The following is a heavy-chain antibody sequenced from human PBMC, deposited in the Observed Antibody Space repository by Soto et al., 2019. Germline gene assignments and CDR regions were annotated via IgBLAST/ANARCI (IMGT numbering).Heavy chain of an antibody. V-gene: IGHV3-23*01. J-gene: IGHJ4*02. CDR3: AKDRDYGMDFDY. CDR2: ISGSGGST. Sequence: GGSLRLSCAASGFTFGSYAVSWVRQAPGKGLEWVSAISGSGGSTYYADSVKGRFTISRDNSKNTLYLQMNSLRAEDTAVYYCAKDRDYGMDFDYWGQGTLVTVSS. D-gene: IGHD3-10*01. CDR1: GFTFGSYA.